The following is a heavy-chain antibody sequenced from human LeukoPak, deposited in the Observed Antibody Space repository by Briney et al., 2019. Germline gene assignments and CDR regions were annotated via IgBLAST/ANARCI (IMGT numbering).Heavy chain of an antibody. CDR1: GYTFTDYF. Sequence: ASVKVPCTASGYTFTDYFIHWVRQAPGQGLEWMGRINPNSGGTNYAQKFQDRVTMTRDTSINTAYMELSRLRSDDTAVYYCARIWLKKGGYCSGGYCYFDYWGQGTLVTVSS. D-gene: IGHD2-15*01. V-gene: IGHV1-2*06. CDR2: INPNSGGT. CDR3: ARIWLKKGGYCSGGYCYFDY. J-gene: IGHJ4*02.